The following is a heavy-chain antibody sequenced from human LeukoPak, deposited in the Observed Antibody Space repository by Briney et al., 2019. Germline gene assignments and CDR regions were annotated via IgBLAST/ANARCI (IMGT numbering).Heavy chain of an antibody. V-gene: IGHV3-53*01. CDR3: ARDSEDAFDI. Sequence: PGGSLRLSCAASGFTFSSYSMSWVRQAPGKGLEWVSVIYSGGSTYYADSVKGRFTISRDNSKNTLYLQMNSLRAEDTAVYYCARDSEDAFDIWGQGTMVTVSS. CDR1: GFTFSSYS. CDR2: IYSGGST. J-gene: IGHJ3*02.